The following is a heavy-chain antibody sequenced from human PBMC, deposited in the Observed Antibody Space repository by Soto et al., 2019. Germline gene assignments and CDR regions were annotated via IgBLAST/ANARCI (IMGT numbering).Heavy chain of an antibody. D-gene: IGHD2-15*01. CDR2: IYPGDSDT. V-gene: IGHV5-51*01. CDR1: GYSFTSYW. Sequence: PGESLKISCKGSGYSFTSYWIGWVRQMPGKGLEWMGIIYPGDSDTRYSPSFQGQVTISADKSISTAYLQWSSLKASDTAMYYCAGAGSRYCGGGSWMNYWGGGTLVTGSS. J-gene: IGHJ4*02. CDR3: AGAGSRYCGGGSWMNY.